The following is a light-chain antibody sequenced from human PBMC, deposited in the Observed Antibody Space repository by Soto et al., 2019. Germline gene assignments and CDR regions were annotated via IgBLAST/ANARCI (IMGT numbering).Light chain of an antibody. J-gene: IGKJ5*01. Sequence: DLQMTQSPSSLSAYVGDRVTITCQASQDISKYVNWYQQKPGKAPNLLMYEASNLETGVPSRFSVSASATDFTFTISRLQPEEIATYGCPQYENLPPVGQGPRLEIK. V-gene: IGKV1-33*01. CDR1: QDISKY. CDR3: PQYENLPP. CDR2: EAS.